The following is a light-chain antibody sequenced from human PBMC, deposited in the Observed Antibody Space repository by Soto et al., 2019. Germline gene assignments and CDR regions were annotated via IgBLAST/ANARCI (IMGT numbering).Light chain of an antibody. CDR1: QDINNY. J-gene: IGKJ4*01. CDR2: GSS. CDR3: QQYDNFPT. Sequence: DIQMTQSPSSRSASVVDRVTITFQASQDINNYLNWYQQTPGKAPKLLSYGSSKLETGVPSRFSGSGYGTDFTFTIASLQPEDIATYYCQQYDNFPTFGGGTKVDIK. V-gene: IGKV1-33*01.